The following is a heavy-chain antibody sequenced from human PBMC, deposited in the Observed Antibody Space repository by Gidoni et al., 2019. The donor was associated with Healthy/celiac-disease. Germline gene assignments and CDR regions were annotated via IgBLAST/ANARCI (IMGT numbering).Heavy chain of an antibody. CDR1: GRSISSSSYY. CDR3: SRDNKLEAVAGPYLDY. J-gene: IGHJ4*02. D-gene: IGHD6-19*01. CDR2: IYYSGSP. Sequence: QLQMQESGPGRVTPSETLSLTCTVHGRSISSSSYYWGWILQPPWKGLEWIGSIYYSGSPYYNPSLKSRVTISVDTSKNQFSLKLSSVTVADTAVYYCSRDNKLEAVAGPYLDYWVQGTLVTVSS. V-gene: IGHV4-39*07.